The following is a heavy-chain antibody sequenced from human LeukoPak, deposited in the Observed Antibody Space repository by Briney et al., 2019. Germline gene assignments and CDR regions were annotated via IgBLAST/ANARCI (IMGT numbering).Heavy chain of an antibody. J-gene: IGHJ4*02. CDR3: ARVEDYDILTGFDY. V-gene: IGHV3-7*01. D-gene: IGHD3-9*01. Sequence: GGSLRLSCAASGFTFSSYWMSWVRQAPGKGLEWVANIKQDGREKYYVDSVKGRFTISRDNAKNSLYLQMNSLRAEDTAVYYCARVEDYDILTGFDYWGQGTLVTVSS. CDR2: IKQDGREK. CDR1: GFTFSSYW.